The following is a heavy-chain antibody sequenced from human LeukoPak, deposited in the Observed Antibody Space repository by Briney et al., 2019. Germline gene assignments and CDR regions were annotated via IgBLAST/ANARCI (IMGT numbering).Heavy chain of an antibody. J-gene: IGHJ6*02. CDR3: ARGYCSSTSCYLSYSYGMDV. CDR2: INHSGST. CDR1: GGSFSGYY. Sequence: SETLSLTCAVYGGSFSGYYWSWIRQPPGKGLEWIGEINHSGSTNYNPSLKSRVTISVDTSKNQFSLKLSSVTAADTAVYYCARGYCSSTSCYLSYSYGMDVWGQGTTVTVSS. D-gene: IGHD2-2*01. V-gene: IGHV4-34*01.